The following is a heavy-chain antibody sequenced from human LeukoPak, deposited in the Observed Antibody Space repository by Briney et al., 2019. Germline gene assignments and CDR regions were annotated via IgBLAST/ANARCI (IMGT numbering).Heavy chain of an antibody. D-gene: IGHD2-15*01. Sequence: AGGSLRLSCAAAGFTFSSYGMDWVRQGPGKGLGGVAFIRYDGGNKDYEDSVKVRITISRDNSKNALYLPMNSLRAEDTCVYYCAKPQSLGSCTGGSCFQVGYYYYYTDVWGKGTPVSVSS. CDR3: AKPQSLGSCTGGSCFQVGYYYYYTDV. J-gene: IGHJ6*03. CDR2: IRYDGGNK. V-gene: IGHV3-30*02. CDR1: GFTFSSYG.